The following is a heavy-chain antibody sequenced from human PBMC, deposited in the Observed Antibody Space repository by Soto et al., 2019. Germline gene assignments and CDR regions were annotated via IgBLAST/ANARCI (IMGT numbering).Heavy chain of an antibody. CDR2: ISGSGGST. D-gene: IGHD5-18*01. V-gene: IGHV3-23*01. Sequence: GGSLRLSCAASGFTFSSYAMSWVRQAPGKGLEWVSAISGSGGSTYYADSVKGRFTISRDNSKNTLYLQMNSLRAEDTAVYYCARAPARGYSYGTFDYWGQGTLVTVSS. CDR1: GFTFSSYA. CDR3: ARAPARGYSYGTFDY. J-gene: IGHJ4*02.